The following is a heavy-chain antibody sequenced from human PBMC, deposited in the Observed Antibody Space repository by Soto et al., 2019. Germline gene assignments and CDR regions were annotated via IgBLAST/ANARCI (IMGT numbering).Heavy chain of an antibody. V-gene: IGHV1-18*01. CDR2: ISAYNGNT. Sequence: QVQLVQSGAEVKKPGASVKVSCKASGYTFTSYGISWVRPAPGQGLEWMGWISAYNGNTNYAQKLQGRVTMTTDTSTSTAYMELRSLRSYDTAVYYCARGSLKQQPYYYYGRDVWGQGTTVTVSS. CDR1: GYTFTSYG. D-gene: IGHD6-13*01. CDR3: ARGSLKQQPYYYYGRDV. J-gene: IGHJ6*02.